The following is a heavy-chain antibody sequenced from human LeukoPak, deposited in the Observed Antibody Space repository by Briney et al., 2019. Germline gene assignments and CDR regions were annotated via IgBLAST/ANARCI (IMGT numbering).Heavy chain of an antibody. V-gene: IGHV4-61*02. J-gene: IGHJ5*02. CDR3: ARTLDYYDRSGYYHGWIDP. CDR1: SGSISSGTYY. CDR2: IYSSGST. Sequence: SETPSLTCTVSSGSISSGTYYWSWIRQPAGKGLEWIGRIYSSGSTNYNPSLKSRVTISVDTSKNQFSLKLSSVTAADTAVYYCARTLDYYDRSGYYHGWIDPWGQGTLVTVSS. D-gene: IGHD3-22*01.